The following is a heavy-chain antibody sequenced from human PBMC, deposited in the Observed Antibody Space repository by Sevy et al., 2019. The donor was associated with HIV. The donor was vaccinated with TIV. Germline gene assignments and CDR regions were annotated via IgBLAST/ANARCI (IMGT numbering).Heavy chain of an antibody. J-gene: IGHJ5*02. V-gene: IGHV4-59*01. CDR2: THSNGNT. CDR3: TRDRYTLVRGIIMTWFDP. D-gene: IGHD3-10*01. CDR1: GGSISGYY. Sequence: SETLSLTCTVSGGSISGYYWSWIRQSPGKGLEWIAYTHSNGNTNYNPSLKSRVTISIDTSKNQFSLKLSSVTAADTAVYYWTRDRYTLVRGIIMTWFDPWGQGTLVTVSS.